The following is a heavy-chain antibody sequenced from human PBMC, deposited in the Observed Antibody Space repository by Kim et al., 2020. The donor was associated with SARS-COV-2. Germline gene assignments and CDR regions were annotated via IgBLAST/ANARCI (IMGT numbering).Heavy chain of an antibody. CDR2: FDPEDGET. CDR1: GYTLTELS. CDR3: ATPSNSDILTGYSHPPDY. J-gene: IGHJ4*02. V-gene: IGHV1-24*01. Sequence: ASVKVSCKVSGYTLTELSMHWVRQAPGKGLEWMGGFDPEDGETIYAQKFQGRVTMTEDTSTDTAYMELSSLRSEDTAVYYCATPSNSDILTGYSHPPDYWGQGTLVTVSS. D-gene: IGHD3-9*01.